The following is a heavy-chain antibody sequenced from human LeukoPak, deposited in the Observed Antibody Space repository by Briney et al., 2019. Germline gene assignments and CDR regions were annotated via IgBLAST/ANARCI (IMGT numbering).Heavy chain of an antibody. CDR2: IYYSGST. D-gene: IGHD6-19*01. V-gene: IGHV4-59*01. CDR3: AREGKLTGYFGGLGFNY. Sequence: SETLSLTCTISGGSLSSYYWSWIRQSPGKGLEWVGNIYYSGSTIYNPSLKSRVTISVDTSKNQFSLNLTSVTAADTAVYYCAREGKLTGYFGGLGFNYWGPGTLVTVSS. CDR1: GGSLSSYY. J-gene: IGHJ4*02.